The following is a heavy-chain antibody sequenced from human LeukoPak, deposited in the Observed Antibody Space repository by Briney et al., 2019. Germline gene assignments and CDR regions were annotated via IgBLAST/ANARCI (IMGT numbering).Heavy chain of an antibody. J-gene: IGHJ4*02. CDR2: VSGSGSHT. Sequence: GGSLRLSCAASGFNFGSCAMNWVRQAPGKGLEWVSTVSGSGSHTYYADSVKGRFTISRDNSKNTLYLQMNSLRAEDTAVYYCAKDRRFLEWLLIGSGFDYWGQGTLVTVSS. CDR3: AKDRRFLEWLLIGSGFDY. V-gene: IGHV3-23*01. D-gene: IGHD3-3*01. CDR1: GFNFGSCA.